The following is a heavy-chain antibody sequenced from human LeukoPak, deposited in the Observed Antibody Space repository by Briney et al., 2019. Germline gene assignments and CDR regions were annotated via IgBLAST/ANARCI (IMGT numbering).Heavy chain of an antibody. CDR2: ISSSGSTI. CDR1: GFTFSDYY. CDR3: ARVVVTMVRGVPYYFDY. D-gene: IGHD3-10*01. V-gene: IGHV3-11*04. J-gene: IGHJ4*02. Sequence: GGSLRLSCAASGFTFSDYYMSWIRQAPGNGLEWVSYISSSGSTIYYADSVKGRFTISRDNAKSSLYLQMNSLRAEDTAVYYCARVVVTMVRGVPYYFDYWGQGTLVTVSS.